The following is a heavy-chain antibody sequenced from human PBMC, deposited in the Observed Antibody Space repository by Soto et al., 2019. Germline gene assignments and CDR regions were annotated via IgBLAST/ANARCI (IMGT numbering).Heavy chain of an antibody. CDR2: ISSSSSYI. Sequence: GGSLRLSCAASGFTFSSYSMNWVRQAPGKGLEWVSSISSSSSYIYYADSVKGRFTISRDNAKNSLYLQMNSLRAEDTAVYYCARDLFYDFWSGYYFYYYGMDVWGQGTTVTVSS. J-gene: IGHJ6*02. D-gene: IGHD3-3*01. CDR3: ARDLFYDFWSGYYFYYYGMDV. CDR1: GFTFSSYS. V-gene: IGHV3-21*01.